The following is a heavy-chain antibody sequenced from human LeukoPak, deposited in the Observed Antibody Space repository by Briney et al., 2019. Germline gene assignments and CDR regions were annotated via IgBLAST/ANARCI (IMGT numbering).Heavy chain of an antibody. CDR3: ARGARYYDILTGYYREADYYYYGMDV. J-gene: IGHJ6*02. CDR1: GYTFTSYY. V-gene: IGHV1-46*01. CDR2: INPSGGST. Sequence: ASVKVSCKASGYTFTSYYMHWVRQAPGQGLEWMGIINPSGGSTSYAQKFQGRVTMTRDTSTSTVYMELSSLSSEDTAVYYCARGARYYDILTGYYREADYYYYGMDVWGQGTTVTVSS. D-gene: IGHD3-9*01.